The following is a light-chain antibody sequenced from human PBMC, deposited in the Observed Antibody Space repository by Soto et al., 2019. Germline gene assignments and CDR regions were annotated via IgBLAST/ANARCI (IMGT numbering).Light chain of an antibody. V-gene: IGLV1-51*01. CDR3: GSWDSSLSAYV. Sequence: QSVLTQPPSVSAAPGQKVTISCSGSSSNIGGNSVSLYQQLPGTAPKLLIYDDNKRPSGIPDRFSGSKSGTSTTLGITGFQTGDEADYYCGSWDSSLSAYVFGTGTKVTVL. CDR1: SSNIGGNS. CDR2: DDN. J-gene: IGLJ1*01.